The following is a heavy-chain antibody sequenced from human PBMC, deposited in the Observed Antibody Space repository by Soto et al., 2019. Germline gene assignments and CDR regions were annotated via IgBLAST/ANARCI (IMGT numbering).Heavy chain of an antibody. V-gene: IGHV3-21*01. Sequence: EVQLVESGGGLVKPGGSLRLSCAASGFTFSSYSMNWVRQAPGKGLEWVSSINSSSSYIYYADSVKGRFTISRDNAKNSLYLQMNSMGAEDTAVYYCASSSYYNDGCGYHGYWGQGTLVTVSS. D-gene: IGHD3-22*01. CDR1: GFTFSSYS. CDR2: INSSSSYI. J-gene: IGHJ4*02. CDR3: ASSSYYNDGCGYHGY.